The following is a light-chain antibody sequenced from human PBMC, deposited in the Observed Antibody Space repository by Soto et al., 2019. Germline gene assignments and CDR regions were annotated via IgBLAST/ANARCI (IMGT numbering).Light chain of an antibody. CDR3: SSWTSGATYV. V-gene: IGLV2-14*03. Sequence: QSALTQPASVSGSPGQSITISCAGTSSDVGAYNDVSWYQHHPGTAPKLMIYDVNNRPAGDSNRFSGSKSGNTASLTISRLQADDDDDYYCSSWTSGATYVFGSGTKLTVL. CDR2: DVN. CDR1: SSDVGAYND. J-gene: IGLJ1*01.